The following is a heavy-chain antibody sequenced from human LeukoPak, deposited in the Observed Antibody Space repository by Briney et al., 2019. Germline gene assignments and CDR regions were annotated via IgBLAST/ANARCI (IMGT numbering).Heavy chain of an antibody. Sequence: ASVKVSCKASGYTFTSYDINWVRQATGQGLEWMGWMNPNSGNTGYAQKFQGRVTMTRNTSISTAYMELSGLTSDDTAVYYCARGGHELLSYGLDVWGQGTTVTVSS. CDR2: MNPNSGNT. CDR3: ARGGHELLSYGLDV. D-gene: IGHD2-21*01. J-gene: IGHJ6*02. CDR1: GYTFTSYD. V-gene: IGHV1-8*01.